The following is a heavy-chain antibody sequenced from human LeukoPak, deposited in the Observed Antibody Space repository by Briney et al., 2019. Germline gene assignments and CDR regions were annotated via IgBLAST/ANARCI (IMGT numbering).Heavy chain of an antibody. D-gene: IGHD6-13*01. V-gene: IGHV3-53*01. CDR2: IYSGGST. Sequence: PGGSLRLSCAASGFTVSSNYRSWVRQAPGKGLEWVSVIYSGGSTYYADSVKGRFTISRDNSKNTLYLQVNSLRAEDTAVYYCASSSSWYGGCDYWGQGTLVTVSS. J-gene: IGHJ4*02. CDR1: GFTVSSNY. CDR3: ASSSSWYGGCDY.